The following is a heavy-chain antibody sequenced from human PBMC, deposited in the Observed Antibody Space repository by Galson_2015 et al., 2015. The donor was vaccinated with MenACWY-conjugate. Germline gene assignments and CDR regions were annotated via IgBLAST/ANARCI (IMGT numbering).Heavy chain of an antibody. V-gene: IGHV3-48*04. CDR1: GFTFSNYA. J-gene: IGHJ4*02. D-gene: IGHD3-22*01. CDR3: ARNYYDSSGPSSY. Sequence: SLRLTGAASGFTFSNYAMNWVRQAPGKGLEWVSYISGGSRTINCADSVKGRFTISRDNAKNSLYLQMNSLRAEDTAVYYCARNYYDSSGPSSYWGQGTLVTVSS. CDR2: ISGGSRTI.